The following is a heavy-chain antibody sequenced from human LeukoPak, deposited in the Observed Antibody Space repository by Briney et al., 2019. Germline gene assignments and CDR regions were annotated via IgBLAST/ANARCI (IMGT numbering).Heavy chain of an antibody. Sequence: SETLSLTCAVYGGSFSGYYWSWIRQPPGKGLEWIGEINHSGSTNYNPSLKSRVTISVDTSKNQFSLKLSSVTAADTAVYYCARGLGAVPFDYWGQGTPVTVSS. D-gene: IGHD1-26*01. J-gene: IGHJ4*02. CDR1: GGSFSGYY. V-gene: IGHV4-34*01. CDR3: ARGLGAVPFDY. CDR2: INHSGST.